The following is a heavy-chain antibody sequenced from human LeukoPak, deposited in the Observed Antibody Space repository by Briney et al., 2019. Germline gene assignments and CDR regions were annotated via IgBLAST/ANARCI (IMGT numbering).Heavy chain of an antibody. J-gene: IGHJ4*02. Sequence: GGSLRLSCAPSGFTLSSFAMSWVRQAPEEGREWVSAIRGSSSSTYYADSVKGRFTISRDNYKNTLYLQMNSLRAEDTDVYYCAKDRNGDFPAYFDYWGQGTLVTVSS. V-gene: IGHV3-23*01. D-gene: IGHD4-17*01. CDR2: IRGSSSST. CDR3: AKDRNGDFPAYFDY. CDR1: GFTLSSFA.